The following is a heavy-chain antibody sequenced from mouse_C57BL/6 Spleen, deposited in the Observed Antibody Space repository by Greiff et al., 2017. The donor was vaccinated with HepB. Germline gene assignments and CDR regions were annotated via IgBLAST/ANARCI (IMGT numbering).Heavy chain of an antibody. Sequence: VQLQQSGTELVKPGASVKLSCKASGYTFTSYWMHWVKQRPGQGLEWIGNINPSNGGTNYNEKFKSKATLTVDKSSSTAYMQLSSLTSEDSAVYYCAREDYYGSRGAWFAYGGQGTLVTVSA. CDR2: INPSNGGT. D-gene: IGHD1-1*01. CDR3: AREDYYGSRGAWFAY. V-gene: IGHV1-53*01. CDR1: GYTFTSYW. J-gene: IGHJ3*01.